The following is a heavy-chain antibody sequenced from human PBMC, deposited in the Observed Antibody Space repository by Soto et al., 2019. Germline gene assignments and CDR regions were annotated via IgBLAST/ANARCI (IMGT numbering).Heavy chain of an antibody. CDR2: IMPLFLTP. CDR3: ARDKDRAQLGGNYYYILDV. V-gene: IGHV1-69*12. D-gene: IGHD3-3*02. Sequence: QVQLEQAVAEVKKPGSSVKVSCKASGGTCSNSAISWVRQAPVQGLEWMGGIMPLFLTPDYAQKFQGRVTITADESTTAAYMEVSGLKPDDTAVYYCARDKDRAQLGGNYYYILDVWGQGTTVTVYS. J-gene: IGHJ6*02. CDR1: GGTCSNSA.